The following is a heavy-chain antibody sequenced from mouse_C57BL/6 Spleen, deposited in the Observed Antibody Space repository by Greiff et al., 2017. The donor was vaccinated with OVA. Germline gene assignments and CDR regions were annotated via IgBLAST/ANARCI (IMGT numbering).Heavy chain of an antibody. D-gene: IGHD3-2*02. CDR1: GYTFTSYW. CDR2: IYPSDSET. CDR3: ARSLGAQASHFDY. Sequence: VQLQQPGAELVRPGSSVKLSCKASGYTFTSYWMDWVKQRPGQGLEWIGNIYPSDSETHYNQKFKDKATLTVDKSSSTAYMQLSSLTSEDSAVYYCARSLGAQASHFDYWGQGTTLTVSS. V-gene: IGHV1-61*01. J-gene: IGHJ2*01.